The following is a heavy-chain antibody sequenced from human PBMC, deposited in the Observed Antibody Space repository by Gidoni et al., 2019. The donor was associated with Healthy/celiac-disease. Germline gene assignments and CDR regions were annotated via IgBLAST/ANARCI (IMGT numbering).Heavy chain of an antibody. CDR1: GYTFTSYG. V-gene: IGHV1-18*01. CDR2: ISAYNGNT. CDR3: ARDRQQLVQYYYYGMDV. Sequence: QVQLVQSGAEVKKPGASVKVSCTASGYTFTSYGISWVRQAPGQGLEWMGWISAYNGNTNYAQKLQGRVTMTTDTSTSTAYMELRSLRSDDTAVYYCARDRQQLVQYYYYGMDVWGQGTTVTVSS. J-gene: IGHJ6*02. D-gene: IGHD6-13*01.